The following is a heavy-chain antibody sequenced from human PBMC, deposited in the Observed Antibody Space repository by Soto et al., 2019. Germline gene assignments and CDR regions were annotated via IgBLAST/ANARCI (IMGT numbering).Heavy chain of an antibody. CDR3: ARGPNYYGSGSYYKGWFDP. V-gene: IGHV1-69*01. D-gene: IGHD3-10*01. Sequence: QVQLVQSGAEVKKPGSSVKVSCKASGGTFSSYAISWVRQAPGQGLEWMGGIIPIFGTANYAQKFQGRVTITVDESTSTDYMGLRSLISVDTAVYYWARGPNYYGSGSYYKGWFDPWGQGTLVTVCS. CDR2: IIPIFGTA. J-gene: IGHJ5*02. CDR1: GGTFSSYA.